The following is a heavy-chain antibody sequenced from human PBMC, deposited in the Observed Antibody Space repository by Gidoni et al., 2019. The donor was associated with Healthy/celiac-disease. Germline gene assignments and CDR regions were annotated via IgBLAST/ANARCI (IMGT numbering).Heavy chain of an antibody. J-gene: IGHJ4*02. D-gene: IGHD4-17*01. V-gene: IGHV3-23*01. CDR3: AKGDYGDYGAWEYFDY. CDR2: ISGSGGSK. CDR1: EFTFSSYA. Sequence: EVQLLESGGGLVQPGGSLRLSCAASEFTFSSYAMSWVRQAPGKGLEWVLAISGSGGSKYYADSVKGRFTISRDNSKNTLYLQMNSLRAEDTAVYYCAKGDYGDYGAWEYFDYWGQGTLVTVSS.